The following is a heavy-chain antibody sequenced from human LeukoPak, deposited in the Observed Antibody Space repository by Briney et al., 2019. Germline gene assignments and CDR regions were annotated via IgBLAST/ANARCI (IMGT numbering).Heavy chain of an antibody. Sequence: GGSLRLSCAASGFTFSSYWMHWVRQVPGKGLVWVSRINSDGSSITYADPVKGRFTISRDNAKNTLYLQMNSLRVEDTAVYYSLREGRVSGYDFDCWGQGTLVTVSS. CDR1: GFTFSSYW. D-gene: IGHD5-12*01. CDR2: INSDGSSI. V-gene: IGHV3-74*03. J-gene: IGHJ4*02. CDR3: LREGRVSGYDFDC.